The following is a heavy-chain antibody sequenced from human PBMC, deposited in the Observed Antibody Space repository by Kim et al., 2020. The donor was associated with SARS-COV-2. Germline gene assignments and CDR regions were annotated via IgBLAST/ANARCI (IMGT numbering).Heavy chain of an antibody. J-gene: IGHJ5*02. CDR1: GGSFSGYY. CDR3: ARMITIFGVVIIVNWFDP. CDR2: INHSGST. D-gene: IGHD3-3*01. Sequence: SETLSLTCAVYGGSFSGYYWSWIRQPPGKGLEWIGEINHSGSTNYNPSLKSRVTISVDTSKNQFSLKLSSVTAADTAVYYCARMITIFGVVIIVNWFDPWGQGTLVTVSS. V-gene: IGHV4-34*01.